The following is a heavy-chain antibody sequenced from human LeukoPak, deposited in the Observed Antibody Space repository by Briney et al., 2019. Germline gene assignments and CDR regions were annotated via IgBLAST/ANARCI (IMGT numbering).Heavy chain of an antibody. Sequence: PGGSLRLSCAASGFTFSSYAMSWVRQAPGKGLEWVSGISGSGGSTYYADSVKGRFTISRDNSKNTLYLQMNSLRAEDTAVYYCAKATYYDSSGYFDYWGQGTLVTVSS. CDR1: GFTFSSYA. CDR2: ISGSGGST. J-gene: IGHJ4*02. D-gene: IGHD3-22*01. CDR3: AKATYYDSSGYFDY. V-gene: IGHV3-23*01.